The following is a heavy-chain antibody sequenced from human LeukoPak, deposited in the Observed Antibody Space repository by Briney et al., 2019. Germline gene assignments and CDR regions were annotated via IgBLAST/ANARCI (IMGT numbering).Heavy chain of an antibody. CDR1: GSTFSSYA. D-gene: IGHD2-15*01. V-gene: IGHV3-23*01. Sequence: GGSLRLSCAASGSTFSSYAMNWVRQAPGKGLEWVSGINDRGGNTYYGDSVKGRFTVSRDNSKNTLYLQMNSLRAEDTAVYYCAKLGYYCSGGSCYSRALDVWGQGTTVTVSS. CDR2: INDRGGNT. J-gene: IGHJ6*02. CDR3: AKLGYYCSGGSCYSRALDV.